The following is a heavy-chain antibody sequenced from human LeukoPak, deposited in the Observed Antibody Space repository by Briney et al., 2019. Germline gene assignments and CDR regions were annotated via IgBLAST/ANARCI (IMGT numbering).Heavy chain of an antibody. CDR1: GFTLGSYA. Sequence: GGSLRLSCAASGFTLGSYAMSWVRQAPGKGLEWVSSISGIDGSTYCADSVKGRFTISRDSSKNTLYLQMNSLRAEDTAVYYCAKEHSGSYPDPDRENWFDPWGQGTLVTVSS. J-gene: IGHJ5*02. D-gene: IGHD3-10*01. CDR2: ISGIDGST. V-gene: IGHV3-23*01. CDR3: AKEHSGSYPDPDRENWFDP.